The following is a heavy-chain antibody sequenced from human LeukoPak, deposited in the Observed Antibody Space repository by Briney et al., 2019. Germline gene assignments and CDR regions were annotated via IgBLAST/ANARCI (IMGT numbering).Heavy chain of an antibody. V-gene: IGHV4-59*13. D-gene: IGHD3-10*01. CDR1: GGSISSYY. Sequence: PSETLSLTCTVSGGSISSYYWSWIRQSPGKGLEWIGYIYYDGSTSYNPSLRGRVTISVDTPKNQFSLKLSSVTAADTAVYYCARETPYGSGSYPFDYWGQGILVTVSS. CDR3: ARETPYGSGSYPFDY. CDR2: IYYDGST. J-gene: IGHJ4*02.